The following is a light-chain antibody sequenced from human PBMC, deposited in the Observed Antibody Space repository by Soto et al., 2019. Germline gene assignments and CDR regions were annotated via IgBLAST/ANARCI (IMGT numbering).Light chain of an antibody. CDR3: HQYNNWPPWT. CDR1: QSVSNN. V-gene: IGKV3-15*01. CDR2: GAS. Sequence: EVVMTQSPATLSVSPGERATLSCRASQSVSNNLAWYQQKPGQAPRLLIYGASTRATGIPARFSGSGSGTEFTLTNSSLQSEDFAVYYCHQYNNWPPWTFGQGTKVEIK. J-gene: IGKJ1*01.